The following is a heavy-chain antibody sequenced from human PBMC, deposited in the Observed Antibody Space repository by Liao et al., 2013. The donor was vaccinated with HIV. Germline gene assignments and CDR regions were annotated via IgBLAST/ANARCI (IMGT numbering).Heavy chain of an antibody. D-gene: IGHD5-24*01. J-gene: IGHJ4*02. Sequence: QVQLQESGPGLVKSSETLSLTCAVSGGSISGFYWSWIRQSPGRGLEWIGYIYYTGSTNYNPSFKSRITISVDTSKNQISLKLRSVTAADTAVYYCARDRGDGYSLDYFDFWGQGTLVTVSS. V-gene: IGHV4-59*01. CDR2: IYYTGST. CDR3: ARDRGDGYSLDYFDF. CDR1: GGSISGFY.